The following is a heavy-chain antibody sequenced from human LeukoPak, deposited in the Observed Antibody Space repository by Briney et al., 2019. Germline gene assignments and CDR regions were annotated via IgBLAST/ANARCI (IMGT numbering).Heavy chain of an antibody. D-gene: IGHD3-9*01. CDR1: GFTFTNYA. CDR3: AKVLSLRSSDWVLYADY. Sequence: GGSLRLYCTASGFTFTNYAMTWVRQAPGKGLERVSSISATGSSTYYADSVKGRFTTSRDNSKNTLFLQMNSLTAEATAVYYCAKVLSLRSSDWVLYADYWGQGTLVTVSS. CDR2: ISATGSST. J-gene: IGHJ4*02. V-gene: IGHV3-23*01.